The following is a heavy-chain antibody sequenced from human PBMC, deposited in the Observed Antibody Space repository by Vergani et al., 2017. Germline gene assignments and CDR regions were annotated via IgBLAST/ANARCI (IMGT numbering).Heavy chain of an antibody. D-gene: IGHD3-9*01. CDR3: ARGDYGILTGYRY. CDR2: INPSGGHT. V-gene: IGHV1-46*03. J-gene: IGHJ4*02. Sequence: QVQVVQSGAEVKKSGASVKVSCKTSGYTFSNYYLHWVRQAPGQGLEWMGIINPSGGHTNYAQKVQDRVTMTRDTSTSTVYMELSSLRSEDTAIYYCARGDYGILTGYRYWGQGTLVTVSA. CDR1: GYTFSNYY.